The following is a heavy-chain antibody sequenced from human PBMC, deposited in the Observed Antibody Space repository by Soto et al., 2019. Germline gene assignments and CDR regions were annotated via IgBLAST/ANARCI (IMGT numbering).Heavy chain of an antibody. D-gene: IGHD3-10*01. CDR2: VIYSGGTT. CDR3: AQSRGRLLWLREIYYFGK. V-gene: IGHV3-23*02. Sequence: WRSLRLSXAASRFSFSSFGISWVRQARGKRLEWVSAVIYSGGTTYYVDSVKGRFTISRDNSRNTLYLQMEGLRAEDTALYYCAQSRGRLLWLREIYYFGKWGQGTPVAVSS. J-gene: IGHJ4*02. CDR1: RFSFSSFG.